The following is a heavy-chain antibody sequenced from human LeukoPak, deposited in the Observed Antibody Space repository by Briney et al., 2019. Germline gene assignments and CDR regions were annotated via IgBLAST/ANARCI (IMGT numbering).Heavy chain of an antibody. CDR2: ISGSGGST. CDR3: AKGGGQQGIYDAFDI. D-gene: IGHD6-13*01. V-gene: IGHV3-23*01. Sequence: GGSLRLSCAASGFTFNNYAMSWVRQAPGKGLEWVSAISGSGGSTYYADSVKGRFTISRDNSKNTLYLQMNSLRAEDTAVYYCAKGGGQQGIYDAFDIWGQGTMVTVSS. CDR1: GFTFNNYA. J-gene: IGHJ3*02.